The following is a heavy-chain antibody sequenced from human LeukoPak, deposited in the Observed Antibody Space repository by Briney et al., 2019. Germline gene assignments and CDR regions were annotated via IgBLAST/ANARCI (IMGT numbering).Heavy chain of an antibody. CDR2: IYPGDSDT. CDR3: ARCISPDNSYGLTLFDY. Sequence: PGESLKISCKGSGYSFTSYWIGWVRQMPGKGLEWMGIIYPGDSDTRYSPSFQGQVTISADKSVSTAYLQWSSLKASDTAMYYCARCISPDNSYGLTLFDYWGQGTLVTVSS. V-gene: IGHV5-51*01. D-gene: IGHD5-18*01. CDR1: GYSFTSYW. J-gene: IGHJ4*02.